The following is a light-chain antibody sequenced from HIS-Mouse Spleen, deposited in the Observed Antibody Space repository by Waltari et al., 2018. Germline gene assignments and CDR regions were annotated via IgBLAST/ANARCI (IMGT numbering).Light chain of an antibody. J-gene: IGLJ3*02. CDR1: SSNIGINY. CDR2: RNN. Sequence: QSVLTQPPSASGTPGQRVTISCSGSSSNIGINYVYWYQQLPGTAPKLLIYRNNQRPSGVPDRFSGSKSGTSASLAISGLRSEDEADYYCAAWDDSLSGPSWVFGGGTKLTVL. CDR3: AAWDDSLSGPSWV. V-gene: IGLV1-47*01.